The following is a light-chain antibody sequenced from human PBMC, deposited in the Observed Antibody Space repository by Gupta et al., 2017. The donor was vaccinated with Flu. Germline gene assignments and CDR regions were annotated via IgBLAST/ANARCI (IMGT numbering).Light chain of an antibody. J-gene: IGKJ4*01. Sequence: DTVFTHSPCTLSLSPGESAPLSCSASQRFSSSYLAWYQQKPGQAPGLLSYGASSRATGGPDRGSGSGLGTDCTLTISRLEPEDCAVYYCQQDGRSPLTFGGGSKVEIK. CDR3: QQDGRSPLT. CDR1: QRFSSSY. V-gene: IGKV3-20*01. CDR2: GAS.